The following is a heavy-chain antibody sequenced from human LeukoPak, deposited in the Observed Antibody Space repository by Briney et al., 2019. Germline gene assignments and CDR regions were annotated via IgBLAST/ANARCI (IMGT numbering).Heavy chain of an antibody. CDR1: GFTFSSYW. J-gene: IGHJ4*02. Sequence: GGSLRLSCAASGFTFSSYWMSWVGQAPGKGLEWVAHIKKDGRVKYYVDSVKGRFTISRDNAKSSLYLQMNSLRAEDTAVYYCARDLSGVAGYTYGRGIDYWGQGTLVTVSS. V-gene: IGHV3-7*01. D-gene: IGHD5-18*01. CDR3: ARDLSGVAGYTYGRGIDY. CDR2: IKKDGRVK.